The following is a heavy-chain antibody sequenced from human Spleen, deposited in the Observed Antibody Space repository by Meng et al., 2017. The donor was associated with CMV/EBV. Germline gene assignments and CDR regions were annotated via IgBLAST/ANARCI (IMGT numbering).Heavy chain of an antibody. Sequence: ASVKVSCKASGYTLTGYYMHWVRQAPGQGLEWMGWVNANSGDTNYAVKFQGRVTMTRDTSITTAYMELSRLTSDDTAVYYCARVTDFWSTPWGFDPWGQGTLVTVSS. V-gene: IGHV1-2*02. CDR3: ARVTDFWSTPWGFDP. CDR2: VNANSGDT. J-gene: IGHJ5*01. CDR1: GYTLTGYY. D-gene: IGHD3/OR15-3a*01.